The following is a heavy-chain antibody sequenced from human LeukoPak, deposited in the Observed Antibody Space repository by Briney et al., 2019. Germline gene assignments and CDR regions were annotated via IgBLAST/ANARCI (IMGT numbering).Heavy chain of an antibody. CDR1: GYTFTGYY. D-gene: IGHD2-21*01. CDR3: ARLAMGGDCFDY. CDR2: INPNSGGT. J-gene: IGHJ4*02. Sequence: ASVKVSCKASGYTFTGYYMHWVRQAPGQGLEWMGWINPNSGGTNYAQKFQGRVTMTRDTSISTAYMELSRLRSDDTAMYYCARLAMGGDCFDYWGQGTLVTVSS. V-gene: IGHV1-2*02.